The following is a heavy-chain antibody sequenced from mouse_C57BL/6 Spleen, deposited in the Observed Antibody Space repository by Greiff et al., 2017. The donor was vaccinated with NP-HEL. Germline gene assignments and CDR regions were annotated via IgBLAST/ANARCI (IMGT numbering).Heavy chain of an antibody. CDR3: ARWANYYGSRRYAMDY. D-gene: IGHD1-1*01. J-gene: IGHJ4*01. V-gene: IGHV1-54*01. CDR2: INPGSGGT. Sequence: QVQLQQSGAELVRPGTSVKVSCNASGYAFTNYLIEWVKQRPGQGLEWIGVINPGSGGTNYNEKFKGKATLTADKSSSPAYMQLSSLTSEDSAVYFCARWANYYGSRRYAMDYWGQGTSVTVSS. CDR1: GYAFTNYL.